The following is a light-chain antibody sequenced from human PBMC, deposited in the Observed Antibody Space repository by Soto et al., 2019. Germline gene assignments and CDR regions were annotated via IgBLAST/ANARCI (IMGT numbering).Light chain of an antibody. CDR3: QQYNMWPRSIT. V-gene: IGKV3-15*01. CDR2: EAS. CDR1: QSVGTN. Sequence: EIVVTQAPATLSVSPGEGATLSCRASQSVGTNLAWYQHKPGQAPRLLIYEASTRATGIPARFRGSGSGTEFTLTISSLQSEDFAVYFCQQYNMWPRSITVGQGTRLEIK. J-gene: IGKJ5*01.